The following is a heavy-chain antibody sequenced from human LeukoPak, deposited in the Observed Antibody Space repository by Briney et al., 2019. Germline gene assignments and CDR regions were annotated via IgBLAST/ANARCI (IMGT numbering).Heavy chain of an antibody. CDR1: GGSISSYY. CDR2: IYYSGST. J-gene: IGHJ5*02. V-gene: IGHV4-59*01. D-gene: IGHD2-2*01. Sequence: SETLSLTCTVSGGSISSYYWSGIRQPPGKGLEWIGYIYYSGSTNYNPSLKSRVTISVDTSKNQFSLKLSSVTAADTAVYYCARVGYCSSTSCYGDSIWFDPWGQGTLVTVSS. CDR3: ARVGYCSSTSCYGDSIWFDP.